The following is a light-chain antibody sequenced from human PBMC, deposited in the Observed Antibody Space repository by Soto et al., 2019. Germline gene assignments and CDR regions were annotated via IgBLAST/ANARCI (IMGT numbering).Light chain of an antibody. CDR1: HDSSEY. CDR3: QHYNSYSEA. J-gene: IGKJ1*01. CDR2: EAS. Sequence: DVQLTQSPSSLSASVVERVTITCQASHDSSEYLNWYHQKPGTATKLLIYEASTLKSGVPSRFSGSGSGTEFTLTISSLQPDDFATYYCQHYNSYSEAFGQGTKVDIK. V-gene: IGKV1-5*03.